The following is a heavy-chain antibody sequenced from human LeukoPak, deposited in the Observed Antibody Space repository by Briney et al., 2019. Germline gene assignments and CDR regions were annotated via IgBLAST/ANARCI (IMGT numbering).Heavy chain of an antibody. J-gene: IGHJ4*02. Sequence: GESLKISCKGSGYSFTSYWISWVRQMPGKGREWMGRIDPSDSYTNYSPSFQGHVTISADKSISTAYLQWSSLKASDTAMYYCATSSNPDSSSFDYWGQGTLVTVSS. CDR1: GYSFTSYW. D-gene: IGHD3-22*01. CDR2: IDPSDSYT. V-gene: IGHV5-10-1*01. CDR3: ATSSNPDSSSFDY.